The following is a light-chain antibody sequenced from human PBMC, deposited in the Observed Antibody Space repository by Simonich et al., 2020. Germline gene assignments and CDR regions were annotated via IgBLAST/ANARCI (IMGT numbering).Light chain of an antibody. J-gene: IGKJ1*01. CDR2: GAS. CDR3: QQYNNWPRT. V-gene: IGKV3-15*01. Sequence: EIVMTQSPATLSVSPGERATLSCRDSQSVSSNLAWYQQKPGQATRLLIYGASTRATGIPARFSGSGSGTEFTLTISSLQSEDFAVYYCQQYNNWPRTFGQGTKVEIK. CDR1: QSVSSN.